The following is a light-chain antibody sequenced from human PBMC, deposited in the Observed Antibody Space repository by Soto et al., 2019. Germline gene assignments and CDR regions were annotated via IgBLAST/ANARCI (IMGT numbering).Light chain of an antibody. CDR1: QSISSY. Sequence: DIQMTQSPSSLSASVGDRVTITCRASQSISSYLNWYQQKPGKAPKLLMYAASNLQSGVPSRFRASGSVTDFTLTISTLQPEDFTTYYCQQSYSTQFTFGPRTKVDIK. CDR2: AAS. J-gene: IGKJ3*01. V-gene: IGKV1-39*01. CDR3: QQSYSTQFT.